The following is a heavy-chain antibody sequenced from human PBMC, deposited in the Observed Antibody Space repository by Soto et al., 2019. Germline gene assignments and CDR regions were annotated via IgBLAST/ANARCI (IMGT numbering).Heavy chain of an antibody. V-gene: IGHV3-30*03. CDR2: ISYDGSNK. CDR3: VGGQYYIDY. J-gene: IGHJ4*02. Sequence: QVQLVESGGGVVQPGRSLRLSCAASGFPFSSYGMHWVREAPGKGLEWVAVISYDGSNKYYADSVKGRFTISRDNSASTLYLQMNSLRPEDTALYYCVGGQYYIDYRGQGTLVTV. D-gene: IGHD3-10*01. CDR1: GFPFSSYG.